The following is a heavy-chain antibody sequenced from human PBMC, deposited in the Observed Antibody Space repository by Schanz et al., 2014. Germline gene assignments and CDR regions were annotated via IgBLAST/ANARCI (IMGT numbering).Heavy chain of an antibody. CDR3: ARDRGHGDLPGDI. Sequence: QVQLQESGPGLVKPSGTLSLTCTVSGDSISSGGYYWSWIRQHPGKGLEWIGYISYSGSTNYNPSLKSRVTISLDTSKNQFSLNLSSATAADTAVYYCARDRGHGDLPGDIWGQGTMVNVSS. V-gene: IGHV4-31*03. CDR1: GDSISSGGYY. J-gene: IGHJ3*02. D-gene: IGHD4-17*01. CDR2: ISYSGST.